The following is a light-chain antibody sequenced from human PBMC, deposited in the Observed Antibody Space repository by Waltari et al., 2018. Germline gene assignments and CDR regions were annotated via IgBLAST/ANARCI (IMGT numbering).Light chain of an antibody. CDR2: KAS. CDR3: QQHNTYPLT. J-gene: IGKJ4*01. Sequence: DIQMTQSPSTLSASVGDRVTITGRASQSISGWLAWYQQKPGKSPKLLIYKASSLESGVPSRFSGSGSGTEFTLTISSLQPDDFATFYCQQHNTYPLTFGGGTKVEIK. V-gene: IGKV1-5*03. CDR1: QSISGW.